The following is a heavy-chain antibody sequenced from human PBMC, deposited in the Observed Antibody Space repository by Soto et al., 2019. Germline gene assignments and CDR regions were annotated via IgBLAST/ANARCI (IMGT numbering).Heavy chain of an antibody. J-gene: IGHJ4*02. CDR2: IYSGGRN. CDR3: ARGSSRWDY. D-gene: IGHD6-13*01. Sequence: XETLCLTCTVSGCSISSFCWSWIRQPAGKGLEWIGRIYSGGRNNYNPSLKSRVTMSVDTSKNQFSLRLSSVTAADTAMYYCARGSSRWDYWGQGTMVTVSS. CDR1: GCSISSFC. V-gene: IGHV4-4*07.